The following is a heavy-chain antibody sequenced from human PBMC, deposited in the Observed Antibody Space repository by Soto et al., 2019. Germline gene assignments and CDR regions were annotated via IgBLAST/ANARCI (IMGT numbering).Heavy chain of an antibody. CDR1: GGSISSSGYY. J-gene: IGHJ4*02. CDR3: ARVRCGSTSCLPLDY. V-gene: IGHV4-31*03. CDR2: IYYSGNT. D-gene: IGHD2-2*01. Sequence: TLSLTCTVSGGSISSSGYYWSWIRHHPGKGLEWIGYIYYSGNTHYNPSLRSRVIMSLITSKHQFSLKLNSFSAADTAVYYCARVRCGSTSCLPLDYWGQGTLVTVSS.